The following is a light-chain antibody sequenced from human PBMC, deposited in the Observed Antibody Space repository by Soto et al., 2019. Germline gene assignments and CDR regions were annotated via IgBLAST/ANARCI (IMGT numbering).Light chain of an antibody. V-gene: IGKV1-5*01. CDR2: DAS. J-gene: IGKJ2*01. CDR3: QQYSNAYT. Sequence: DIQLTQSPSTLSAFVGDRVTITCRASQSINNWLAWYQQKPGEAPKLLIYDASSLESGVPPRFSGSGSGTEFTLTISRLQPDDFATYYCQQYSNAYTFGQGTKLEIK. CDR1: QSINNW.